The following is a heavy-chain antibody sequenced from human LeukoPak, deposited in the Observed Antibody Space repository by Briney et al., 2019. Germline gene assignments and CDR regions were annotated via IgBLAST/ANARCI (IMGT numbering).Heavy chain of an antibody. CDR2: INHRGST. Sequence: PSDTLSLTCTVYGGSFRGYYWVWIRQPPGKALVWIGEINHRGSTNYNPSLKSRVTISVDTSKNQFSLKLSSVTAADTAVYYCARGQWLVPYFDYWGQGTLVTVSS. D-gene: IGHD6-19*01. V-gene: IGHV4-34*01. CDR1: GGSFRGYY. J-gene: IGHJ4*02. CDR3: ARGQWLVPYFDY.